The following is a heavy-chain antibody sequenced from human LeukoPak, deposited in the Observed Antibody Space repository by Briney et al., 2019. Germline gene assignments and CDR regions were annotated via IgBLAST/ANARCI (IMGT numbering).Heavy chain of an antibody. CDR3: ARVYETNGYLY. Sequence: GGSLRLSCAASGFTFSNFWMHWVHHAPGKGLVWVALIYGDGSFTRYADSVKGRFTISRDNAKNTVYLQMNSLRVEDTAVYYCARVYETNGYLYWGQGSLVTVSS. V-gene: IGHV3-74*01. CDR1: GFTFSNFW. J-gene: IGHJ4*02. CDR2: IYGDGSFT. D-gene: IGHD3-22*01.